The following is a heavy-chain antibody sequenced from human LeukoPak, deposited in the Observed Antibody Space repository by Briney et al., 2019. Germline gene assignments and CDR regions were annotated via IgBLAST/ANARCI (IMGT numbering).Heavy chain of an antibody. J-gene: IGHJ6*03. D-gene: IGHD6-6*01. CDR3: ARGRGGSSSSTGDYYYYYYMDV. Sequence: ASVKVSCKASGYTFTGYYMRWVRQAPGQGLEWMGQINPNSGGTNYAQKFQGRVTMTRDTSISTAYMELSRLRSDDTAVYYCARGRGGSSSSTGDYYYYYYMDVWGKGTTVTVSS. CDR2: INPNSGGT. CDR1: GYTFTGYY. V-gene: IGHV1-2*06.